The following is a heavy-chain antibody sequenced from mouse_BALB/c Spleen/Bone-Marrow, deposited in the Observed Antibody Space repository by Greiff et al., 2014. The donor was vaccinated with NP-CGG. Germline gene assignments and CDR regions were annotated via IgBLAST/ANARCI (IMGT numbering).Heavy chain of an antibody. V-gene: IGHV7-1*02. D-gene: IGHD1-1*01. Sequence: EVQLVESGGGLVQPGGSLRLSCAPSGFTFSDFYMEWVRQPPGKRLEWIAASRNKANDYTTESSASGKGLFILAQDNSQSILYLQMNAAKAEDTSIYYRAIDYFFWSSHYFEGRGAGTTVTVSS. CDR1: GFTFSDFY. CDR3: AIDYFFWSSHYFEG. J-gene: IGHJ1*01. CDR2: SRNKANDYTT.